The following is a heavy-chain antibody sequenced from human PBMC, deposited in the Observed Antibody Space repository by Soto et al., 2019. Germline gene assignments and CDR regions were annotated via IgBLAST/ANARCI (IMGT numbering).Heavy chain of an antibody. CDR1: GGSITSGDYF. V-gene: IGHV4-30-4*01. CDR2: MYYIGDT. Sequence: SSETLSLTCTVSGGSITSGDYFWSWIRQPPGKGLEWIGYMYYIGDTYYNPSLKSRVDISVDVSKRQFSLKLTSVTAADTAVYYCARGGPYSSSSSWFDPWGQGTLVTVSS. J-gene: IGHJ5*02. CDR3: ARGGPYSSSSSWFDP. D-gene: IGHD6-6*01.